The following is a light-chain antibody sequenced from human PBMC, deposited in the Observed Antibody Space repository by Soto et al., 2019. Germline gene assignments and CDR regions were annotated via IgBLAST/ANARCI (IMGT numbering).Light chain of an antibody. J-gene: IGKJ1*01. V-gene: IGKV3-20*01. CDR3: LQYGVPLWT. CDR1: QSVTANY. CDR2: GAS. Sequence: EIALTQSPGTLSLSPGERATLSCRASQSVTANYLAWYQQKPGQAPRLLIYGASIGATGIPDRFSGSGSGTDFTLPISRLEPEDFAVYYCLQYGVPLWTFGQGTKVEIK.